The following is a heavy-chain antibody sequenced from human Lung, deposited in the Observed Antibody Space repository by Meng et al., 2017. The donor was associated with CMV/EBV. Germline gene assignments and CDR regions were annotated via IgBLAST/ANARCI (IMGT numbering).Heavy chain of an antibody. CDR3: AGAPQDIVVVPAAIGGNYYYYYGMDV. CDR2: IIPIFGTA. D-gene: IGHD2-2*02. J-gene: IGHJ6*02. Sequence: WVRQAPGQGLEWMGGIIPIFGTANYEQKFQGRVTITTDESTSTAYMELSSLRSEDTAVYYCAGAPQDIVVVPAAIGGNYYYYYGMDVWGQGTTVTVSS. V-gene: IGHV1-69*05.